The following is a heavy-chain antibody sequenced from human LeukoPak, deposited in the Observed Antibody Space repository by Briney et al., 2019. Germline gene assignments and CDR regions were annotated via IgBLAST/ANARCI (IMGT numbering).Heavy chain of an antibody. CDR2: IYTSGST. CDR3: ARAGITMVRGVITWFDP. V-gene: IGHV4-61*02. D-gene: IGHD3-10*01. Sequence: SETLSLTCTVSGGSICSGSYYWSWIRQPAGNGLEWIGRIYTSGSTNYNPSLKSRVTISVDTSKNHFSLKLSSVTAADTAVYYCARAGITMVRGVITWFDPWGQGTLVTVSS. J-gene: IGHJ5*02. CDR1: GGSICSGSYY.